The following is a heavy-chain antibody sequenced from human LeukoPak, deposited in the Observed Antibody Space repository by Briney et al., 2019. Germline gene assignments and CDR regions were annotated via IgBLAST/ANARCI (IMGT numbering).Heavy chain of an antibody. J-gene: IGHJ4*02. CDR2: ISGSAATI. D-gene: IGHD3-10*01. Sequence: GGSLRLSCAASGFTFSNYGMTWVRQAPGKGLEWVSSISGSAATISYADSVKGRFTISRDNSKNTLDLQMNSLRAEDTAVYYCAKDRLYYGSGSYCFDYWGQGTLVTVSS. CDR3: AKDRLYYGSGSYCFDY. V-gene: IGHV3-23*01. CDR1: GFTFSNYG.